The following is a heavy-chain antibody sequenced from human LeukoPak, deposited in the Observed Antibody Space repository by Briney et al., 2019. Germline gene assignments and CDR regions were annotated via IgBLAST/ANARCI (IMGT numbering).Heavy chain of an antibody. CDR3: ARARAATIYDY. J-gene: IGHJ4*02. CDR2: IYHSGST. CDR1: GGYISSGGSS. V-gene: IGHV4-30-2*01. Sequence: SETLSLTCAVSGGYISSGGSSWSWIRQPPGKGLEWIGYIYHSGSTYYNPSLKSRVTISVDRSKNQFSLKLSSVTAADTAVHYCARARAATIYDYWGQGTLVTVSS. D-gene: IGHD5-12*01.